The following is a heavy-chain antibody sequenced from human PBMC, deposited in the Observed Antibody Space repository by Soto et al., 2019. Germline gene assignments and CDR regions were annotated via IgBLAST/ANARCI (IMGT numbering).Heavy chain of an antibody. CDR2: IIPIFGTA. CDR3: ARGIGPQLVLPPYYSGMDV. J-gene: IGHJ6*02. V-gene: IGHV1-69*12. D-gene: IGHD6-13*01. CDR1: GGTFSSYA. Sequence: QVQLVQSGAEVKKPGSSVKVSCKASGGTFSSYAISWVRQAPGQGLEWMGGIIPIFGTANYAQKFQGRVTITADESTSTAYMVLSSLRSEDTAVYYCARGIGPQLVLPPYYSGMDVWGQGTTVTVSS.